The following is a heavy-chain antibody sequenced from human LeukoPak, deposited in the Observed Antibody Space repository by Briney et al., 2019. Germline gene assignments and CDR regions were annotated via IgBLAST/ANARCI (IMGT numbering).Heavy chain of an antibody. V-gene: IGHV1-69*05. CDR1: GGTFSSYA. CDR3: ARDRSIDIAARNDAFDI. Sequence: GASVKVSCKASGGTFSSYAISWVRQAPGQGLEWMGGIIPIFGTANYAQKFQGRVTITTDESTSTAYMELSSLRSEDTAVYYCARDRSIDIAARNDAFDIWGQGTMVTVSS. CDR2: IIPIFGTA. J-gene: IGHJ3*02. D-gene: IGHD6-6*01.